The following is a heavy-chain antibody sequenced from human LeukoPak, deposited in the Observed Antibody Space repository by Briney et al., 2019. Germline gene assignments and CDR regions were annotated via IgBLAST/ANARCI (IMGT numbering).Heavy chain of an antibody. Sequence: GASLRLSCAASGFTFSSYAMSWVRQAPGKGLEWVSAISGSGGSTYYADSVKGRFTISRDNSKNTLYLQMNSLRAEDTAVYYCAKDRYGGSYPGVLDYWGQGTLVTVSS. CDR2: ISGSGGST. J-gene: IGHJ4*02. CDR3: AKDRYGGSYPGVLDY. D-gene: IGHD1-26*01. V-gene: IGHV3-23*01. CDR1: GFTFSSYA.